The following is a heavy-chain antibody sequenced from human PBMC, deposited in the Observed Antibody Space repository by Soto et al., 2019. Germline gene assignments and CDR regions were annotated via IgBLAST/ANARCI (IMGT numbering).Heavy chain of an antibody. CDR1: GFTFSSYS. V-gene: IGHV3-21*01. J-gene: IGHJ4*02. CDR2: ISSSSSYI. Sequence: GGSLRLSCAASGFTFSSYSMNWVRQAPRKGLEWVSSISSSSSYIYYADSVKGRFTISRDNAKNSLYLQMNSLRAEDTAVYYCARDSSGWYMFGYWGQGTLVTVSS. D-gene: IGHD6-19*01. CDR3: ARDSSGWYMFGY.